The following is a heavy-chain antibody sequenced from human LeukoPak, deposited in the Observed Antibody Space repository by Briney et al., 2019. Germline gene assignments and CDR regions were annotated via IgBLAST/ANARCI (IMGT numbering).Heavy chain of an antibody. CDR2: ISAYNGNT. J-gene: IGHJ3*02. V-gene: IGHV1-18*01. D-gene: IGHD2-2*01. CDR1: GYTFTSYG. CDR3: ARGAPFSVCSSTSCYGLDAFDI. Sequence: GASVKVSCKASGYTFTSYGISWVRQAPGQGLEWMGWISAYNGNTNYAQKLQGRVTMTTDTSTSTAYMELRSLRSDDTAVYYCARGAPFSVCSSTSCYGLDAFDIWGQGTMVTVSS.